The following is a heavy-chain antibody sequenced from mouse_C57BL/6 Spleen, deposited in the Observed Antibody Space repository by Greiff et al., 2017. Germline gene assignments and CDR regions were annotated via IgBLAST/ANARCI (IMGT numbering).Heavy chain of an antibody. V-gene: IGHV5-17*01. J-gene: IGHJ1*03. Sequence: EVQGVESGGGLVKPGGSLKLSCAASGFTFSDYGMHWVRQAPEKGLEWVAYISSGSSTIYYADTVKGRFTISRDNAKNTPFLQMTSLRSEDTAMYYCARRRYSGYFDVWGTGTTVTVSS. CDR3: ARRRYSGYFDV. CDR2: ISSGSSTI. CDR1: GFTFSDYG. D-gene: IGHD2-14*01.